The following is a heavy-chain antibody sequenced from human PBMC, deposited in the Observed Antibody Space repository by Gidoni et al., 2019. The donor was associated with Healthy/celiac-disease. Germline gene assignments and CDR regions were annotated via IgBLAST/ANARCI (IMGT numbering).Heavy chain of an antibody. Sequence: QLQLQESGPGLVKPSETLSLTCTVSGGSISSSTYYWGWFRQPPGKGLAWIGSIYYSGSTYYNPSLKSRVTISVDTSKNQFSLKLSSVTAADTAVYYCARSVGYSSGWHKINYFDYWGQGTLITVSS. CDR1: GGSISSSTYY. V-gene: IGHV4-39*01. CDR3: ARSVGYSSGWHKINYFDY. CDR2: IYYSGST. J-gene: IGHJ4*02. D-gene: IGHD6-19*01.